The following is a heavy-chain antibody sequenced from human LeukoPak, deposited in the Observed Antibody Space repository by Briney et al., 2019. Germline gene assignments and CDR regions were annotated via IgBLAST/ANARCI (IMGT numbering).Heavy chain of an antibody. D-gene: IGHD3-10*01. J-gene: IGHJ4*02. CDR3: ARARDRGYYYGSGSYPFDY. Sequence: SETLSLTCTVSGGSISSYYWSWIRQPPGKGPEWIGYIYYSGSTNYNPSLKSRVTISVDTSKNQFSLKLSSVTAADTAVYYCARARDRGYYYGSGSYPFDYWGQGTLVTVSS. CDR2: IYYSGST. CDR1: GGSISSYY. V-gene: IGHV4-59*01.